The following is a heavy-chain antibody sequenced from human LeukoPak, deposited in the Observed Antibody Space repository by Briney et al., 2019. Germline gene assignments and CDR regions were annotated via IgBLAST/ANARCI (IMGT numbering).Heavy chain of an antibody. Sequence: GGSLRLSCAASGFTFSSYTMHWVRQASGKGLEWVAVISYDGSNKYYADSVKGRFTISRDNSKNTLYLQMNSPRAEDTAVYYCARGLHYYYYGMDVWGQGTTVTVSS. D-gene: IGHD3-10*01. CDR3: ARGLHYYYYGMDV. CDR2: ISYDGSNK. J-gene: IGHJ6*02. CDR1: GFTFSSYT. V-gene: IGHV3-30-3*01.